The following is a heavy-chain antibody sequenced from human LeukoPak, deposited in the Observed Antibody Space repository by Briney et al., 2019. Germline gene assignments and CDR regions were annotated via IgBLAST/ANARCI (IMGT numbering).Heavy chain of an antibody. D-gene: IGHD6-13*01. J-gene: IGHJ2*01. Sequence: SETLSLTCTVYGGSFSDYYWSWIRQSPGKGLEWIGEINHSGSTHYNPSLKSRVTISADTSKNQFSLKLSSVTAADTAVYYCARVYYSSSYDYWYFDIWGRGTLVTVSS. CDR1: GGSFSDYY. CDR3: ARVYYSSSYDYWYFDI. CDR2: INHSGST. V-gene: IGHV4-34*01.